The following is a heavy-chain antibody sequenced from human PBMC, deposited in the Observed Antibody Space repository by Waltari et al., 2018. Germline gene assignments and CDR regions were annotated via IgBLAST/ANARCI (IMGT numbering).Heavy chain of an antibody. Sequence: QVQLVQSGAEVKKPGSSVKVSCKASGGTFSSYAISWVRQAPGKGLEWMGGSIPIFGTANYAQKFQGRVTITTDESTSTAYMELSSLRSEDTAVYYCARSTVGPPTDYYYMDVWGKGTTVTVSS. CDR1: GGTFSSYA. V-gene: IGHV1-69*05. J-gene: IGHJ6*03. CDR3: ARSTVGPPTDYYYMDV. CDR2: SIPIFGTA. D-gene: IGHD4-17*01.